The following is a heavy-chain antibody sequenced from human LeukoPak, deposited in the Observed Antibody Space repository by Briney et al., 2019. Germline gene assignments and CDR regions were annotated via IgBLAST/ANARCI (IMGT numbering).Heavy chain of an antibody. CDR2: ISAYNGNT. D-gene: IGHD2-2*02. Sequence: VKVSCKASGYTFTSYGISWVRQAPGQGLEWMGWISAYNGNTNYAQKLQGRVTMTTDTSTSTAYMELRSLRSDDTAVYYCAREVGYCSSTSCYIYRSYYYYGMDVWGQGATVTVSS. CDR1: GYTFTSYG. V-gene: IGHV1-18*01. J-gene: IGHJ6*02. CDR3: AREVGYCSSTSCYIYRSYYYYGMDV.